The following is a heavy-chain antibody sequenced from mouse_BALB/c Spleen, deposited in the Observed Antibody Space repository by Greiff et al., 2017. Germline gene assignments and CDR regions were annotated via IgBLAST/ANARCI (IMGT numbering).Heavy chain of an antibody. CDR1: GFSLTSYG. V-gene: IGHV2-4-1*01. CDR3: ARRQGLITTATGFAY. CDR2: IWSGGST. Sequence: QVQLKESGPGLVQPSQSLSITCTVSGFSLTSYGVHWVRQSPGKGLEWLGVIWSGGSTDYNAAFISRLSISKDNSKSQVFFKMNSLQADDTAIYYCARRQGLITTATGFAYWGQGTLVTVSA. J-gene: IGHJ3*01. D-gene: IGHD1-2*01.